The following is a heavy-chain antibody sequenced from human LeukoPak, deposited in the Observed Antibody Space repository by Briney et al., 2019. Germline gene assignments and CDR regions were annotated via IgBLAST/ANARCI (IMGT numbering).Heavy chain of an antibody. D-gene: IGHD2-2*01. CDR1: GYTFTGYY. V-gene: IGHV1-2*06. CDR2: INPNSGGT. J-gene: IGHJ4*02. CDR3: ARTLGYCSSTSCYLFDY. Sequence: ASVKVSCKASGYTFTGYYMHWVRQAPGQGLEWMGRINPNSGGTNYAQKFQGRVTMTRDTCISTAYMELSRLRCDDTAVYYCARTLGYCSSTSCYLFDYWGQGTLVTVSS.